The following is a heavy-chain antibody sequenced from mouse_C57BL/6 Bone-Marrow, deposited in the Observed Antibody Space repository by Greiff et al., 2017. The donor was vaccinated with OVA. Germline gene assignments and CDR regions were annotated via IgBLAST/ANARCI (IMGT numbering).Heavy chain of an antibody. J-gene: IGHJ3*01. V-gene: IGHV5-6*01. CDR2: ISSGGSYT. D-gene: IGHD1-1*01. CDR3: ARNGDTD. Sequence: EVQLVESGGDLVKPGGSLKLSCAASGFTFSSYGMSWVRQTPDKRLEWVATISSGGSYTYYPDSVKGRFTISRDNAKNTLYLQMSSLKSEDTAMYYCARNGDTDWGQGTLVTVSA. CDR1: GFTFSSYG.